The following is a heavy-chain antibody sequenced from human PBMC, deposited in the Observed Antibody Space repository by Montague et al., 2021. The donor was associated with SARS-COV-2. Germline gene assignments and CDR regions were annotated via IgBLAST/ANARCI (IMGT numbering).Heavy chain of an antibody. D-gene: IGHD6-25*01. J-gene: IGHJ4*02. CDR2: IKAGNT. CDR1: GFSVSDSY. Sequence: SLRLSCAASGFSVSDSYMSWVRQAPGKGPEWVSIIKAGNTYYTDSVKGQFTMSRDNSKNTLSLQMNSLRDEDTAVYYCARGLQQRSNFDYWGQGTLVTVSS. V-gene: IGHV3-53*01. CDR3: ARGLQQRSNFDY.